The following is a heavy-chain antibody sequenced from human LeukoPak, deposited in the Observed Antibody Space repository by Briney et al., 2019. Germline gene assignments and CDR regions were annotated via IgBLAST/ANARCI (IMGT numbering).Heavy chain of an antibody. Sequence: ESLKISCKGSGYSFVGYWVGWVRQMPGKGLEFMGIIYPGDSETRYSPSFQGLVTISVDKSISTAYLHWSSLKASDTAMYYCARLRDYDSTGYSIDYWGQGTLVTVSS. J-gene: IGHJ4*02. V-gene: IGHV5-51*01. D-gene: IGHD3-22*01. CDR1: GYSFVGYW. CDR2: IYPGDSET. CDR3: ARLRDYDSTGYSIDY.